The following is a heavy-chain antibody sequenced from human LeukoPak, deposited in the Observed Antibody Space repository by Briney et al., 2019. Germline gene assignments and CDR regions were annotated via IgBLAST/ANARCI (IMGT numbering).Heavy chain of an antibody. D-gene: IGHD6-13*01. CDR2: IIPIFGTA. CDR1: GGTFSSYA. CDR3: ARGLGYSSSVTPKPFDY. V-gene: IGHV1-69*01. Sequence: SVKVSCKASGGTFSSYAISWVRQAPGQGLEWMGGIIPIFGTANYAQKFQGRVTITADESTSTAYMELSSLRSEDTAVYYCARGLGYSSSVTPKPFDYWGQGTLVTVSS. J-gene: IGHJ4*02.